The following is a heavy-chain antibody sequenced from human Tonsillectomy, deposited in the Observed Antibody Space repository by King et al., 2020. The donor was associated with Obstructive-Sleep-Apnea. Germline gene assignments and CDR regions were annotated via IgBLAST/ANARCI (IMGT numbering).Heavy chain of an antibody. J-gene: IGHJ4*02. CDR1: GGSFSGYY. CDR2: INHSGST. CDR3: ARELLTTVAYESL. Sequence: QVQLQQWGAGLLKPSETLSLTCAVYGGSFSGYYWSWIRQPPGKGLEWIGEINHSGSTNYNPSLKSRVTISVDTSKNQFSLKLSSVTAADTAVYYCARELLTTVAYESLWGQGTLVTVSS. V-gene: IGHV4-34*01. D-gene: IGHD4-23*01.